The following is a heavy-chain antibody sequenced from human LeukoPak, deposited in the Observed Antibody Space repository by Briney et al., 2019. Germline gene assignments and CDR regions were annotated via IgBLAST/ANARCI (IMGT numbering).Heavy chain of an antibody. V-gene: IGHV7-4-1*02. CDR1: GYTFTGYY. J-gene: IGHJ4*02. CDR3: ARQGPGYCGTTSCYGVDY. CDR2: INTNAGNP. Sequence: ASVKVSCKASGYTFTGYYMHGVRQAPGQGLEWMGWINTNAGNPTYAQGFTGRFVFSLDTSVSTAYLQISSLKAEDTAVYYCARQGPGYCGTTSCYGVDYWGQGTLVTVSS. D-gene: IGHD2-2*01.